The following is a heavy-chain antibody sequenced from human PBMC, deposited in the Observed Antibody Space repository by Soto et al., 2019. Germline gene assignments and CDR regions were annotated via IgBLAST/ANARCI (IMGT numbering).Heavy chain of an antibody. D-gene: IGHD6-13*01. CDR3: ARENIAAAGITYFDY. CDR2: IYYSGST. Sequence: SETLSLTCTVSGGSISSYYWSWIRQPPGKGLEWIGYIYYSGSTNYNPSLKSRVTISVDTSKNQFSLKLSSVTAADTAVYYCARENIAAAGITYFDYWGQGTLVTV. J-gene: IGHJ4*02. CDR1: GGSISSYY. V-gene: IGHV4-59*01.